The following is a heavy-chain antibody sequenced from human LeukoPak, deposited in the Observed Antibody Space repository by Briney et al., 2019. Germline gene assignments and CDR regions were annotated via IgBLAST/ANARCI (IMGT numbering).Heavy chain of an antibody. J-gene: IGHJ5*02. V-gene: IGHV4-34*01. CDR1: GGSFSGYY. D-gene: IGHD3-10*01. CDR3: ARRPRQLWFGELGCGRAFDP. Sequence: SETLSLTCAVYGGSFSGYYWSWIHQPPGKGLEWIGEINHSGSTNYNPSLKSRVTISVDTSKNQFSLKLSSVTAADTAVYYCARRPRQLWFGELGCGRAFDPWGQGTLVTVSS. CDR2: INHSGST.